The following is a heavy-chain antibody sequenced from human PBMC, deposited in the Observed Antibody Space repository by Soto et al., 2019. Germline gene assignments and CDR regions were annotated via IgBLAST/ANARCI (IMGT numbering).Heavy chain of an antibody. J-gene: IGHJ3*02. V-gene: IGHV4-59*01. CDR3: ARGLVVAAATDAFDI. D-gene: IGHD2-15*01. CDR2: IYYSGST. Sequence: QVQLQESGPGLVKPSETLSLTCTVSGGSISSYYWSWIRQPPGKGLEWIGYIYYSGSTNYNPSLKSRSTISVDTSKIQFSLKLSSVTAADTAVYYCARGLVVAAATDAFDIWGQGTMVTVSS. CDR1: GGSISSYY.